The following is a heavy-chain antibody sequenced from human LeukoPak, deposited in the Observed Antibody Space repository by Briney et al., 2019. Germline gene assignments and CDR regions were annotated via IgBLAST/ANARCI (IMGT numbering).Heavy chain of an antibody. CDR1: GYTFTSYA. CDR2: INTNTGNP. J-gene: IGHJ1*01. V-gene: IGHV7-4-1*02. Sequence: ASVKVSCKASGYTFTSYAVNWVRQAPGQGLEWMGWINTNTGNPTYAQGFTGRFVFSLDTSVSTAYLQISRLKAEDTAVYYCASPNEDISGGEYFPDWGQGTLVSVSS. CDR3: ASPNEDISGGEYFPD. D-gene: IGHD3-3*02.